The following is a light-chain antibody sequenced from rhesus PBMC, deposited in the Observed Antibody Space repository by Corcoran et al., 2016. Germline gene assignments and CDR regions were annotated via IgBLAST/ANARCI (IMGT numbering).Light chain of an antibody. Sequence: DIQMTQSPSSLSASVGDTVTITCRASQGISSWLAWYQQKPGKAPKLLIYKAASLPSVVPSRLSGSGSGTDCTLTISSLQSEDFATYYCQQDSRRPHSFGQGTKVEIK. J-gene: IGKJ2*01. CDR1: QGISSW. CDR3: QQDSRRPHS. V-gene: IGKV1-22*01. CDR2: KAA.